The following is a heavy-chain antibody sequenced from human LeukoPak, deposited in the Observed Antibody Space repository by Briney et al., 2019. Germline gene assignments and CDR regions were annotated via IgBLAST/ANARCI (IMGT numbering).Heavy chain of an antibody. D-gene: IGHD6-13*01. Sequence: GGSLRLSCAASGFTFSSYAMNWVRQAPGKGLEWVSGISGSGGSTYYADSVKGRFTISRDNSKNTLYLQMNSLRAEDTAVYYCARRYSSSPYYFDYWGQGTLVTVSS. CDR2: ISGSGGST. CDR1: GFTFSSYA. V-gene: IGHV3-23*01. J-gene: IGHJ4*02. CDR3: ARRYSSSPYYFDY.